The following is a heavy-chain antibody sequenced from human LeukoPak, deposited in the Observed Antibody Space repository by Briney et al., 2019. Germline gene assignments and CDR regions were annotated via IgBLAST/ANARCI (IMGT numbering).Heavy chain of an antibody. V-gene: IGHV1-24*01. D-gene: IGHD3-22*01. Sequence: ASVKVSCKVSGYTLTELSMHWVRQAPGKGLEWMGGFDPEDGETIYVQKFQGRVTMTEDTSTDTAYMELSSLRSEDTAVYYCATIHRGYDSSGYIDYWGQGTLVTVSS. CDR2: FDPEDGET. CDR1: GYTLTELS. CDR3: ATIHRGYDSSGYIDY. J-gene: IGHJ4*02.